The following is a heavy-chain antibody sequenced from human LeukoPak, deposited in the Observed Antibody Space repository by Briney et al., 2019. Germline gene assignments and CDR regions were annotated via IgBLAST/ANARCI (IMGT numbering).Heavy chain of an antibody. CDR2: IYSGGST. CDR3: ARGGELSSFDY. J-gene: IGHJ4*02. Sequence: GGSLRLSCAASGFTVSSNYMSWVRQAPGKGLEWVAVIYSGGSTDYADSVKGRFTISRDNSKNTLYLQMNSLRAEDTAVYYCARGGELSSFDYWGQGTLVTVSS. CDR1: GFTVSSNY. V-gene: IGHV3-66*01. D-gene: IGHD3-16*02.